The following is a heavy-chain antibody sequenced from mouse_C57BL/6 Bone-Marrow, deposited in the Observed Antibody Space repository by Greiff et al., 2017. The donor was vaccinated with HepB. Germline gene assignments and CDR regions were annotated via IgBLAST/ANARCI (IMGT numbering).Heavy chain of an antibody. CDR2: IYPGNSDT. CDR1: GYAFSSSW. D-gene: IGHD1-1*01. V-gene: IGHV1-5*01. Sequence: VQLQQSGPELVKPGASVKISGKASGYAFSSSWMNWVKQRPGQGLEWIGAIYPGNSDTSYNQKFKGKAKLTAVTSASTAYMELSSLTNEDSAVYYCTLITTVVAPFDYWGQGTTLTVSS. CDR3: TLITTVVAPFDY. J-gene: IGHJ2*01.